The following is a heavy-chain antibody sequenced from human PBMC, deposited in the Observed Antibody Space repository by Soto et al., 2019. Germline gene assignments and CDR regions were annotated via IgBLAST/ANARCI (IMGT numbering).Heavy chain of an antibody. CDR3: ARERAGAGRGYFDY. D-gene: IGHD6-19*01. CDR2: ISAYNGNT. Sequence: QVQLVQSGAEVKKPGASVKVSCKASGYTFTSYGISWVRQAPGQGLEWMGWISAYNGNTNYAQKLQGRVTMTTDTTTSTGYMELRGLRSDDTAVYYCARERAGAGRGYFDYWGQGTLVTVSS. J-gene: IGHJ4*02. CDR1: GYTFTSYG. V-gene: IGHV1-18*01.